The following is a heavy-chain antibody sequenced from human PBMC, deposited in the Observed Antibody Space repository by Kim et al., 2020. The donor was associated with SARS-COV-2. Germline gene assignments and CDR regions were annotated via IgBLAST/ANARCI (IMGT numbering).Heavy chain of an antibody. D-gene: IGHD3-3*01. J-gene: IGHJ6*02. V-gene: IGHV3-48*02. CDR3: ARDGGHYYDFWSGYFKDYYYGMDV. CDR2: ISSSSSTI. Sequence: GGSLRLSCAASGFTFSSYSMNWVRQAPGKGLEWVSYISSSSSTIYYADSVKGRFTISRDNAKNSLYLQMNSLRDEDTAVYYCARDGGHYYDFWSGYFKDYYYGMDVWGQGTTVTVSS. CDR1: GFTFSSYS.